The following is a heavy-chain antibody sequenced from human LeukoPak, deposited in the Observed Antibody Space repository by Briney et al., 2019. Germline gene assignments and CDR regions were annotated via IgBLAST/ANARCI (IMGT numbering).Heavy chain of an antibody. Sequence: ASVKVSCKASGYTFTSYYMHWVRQAPGQGLEWMGIINPSGGSTSYAQKFQGRVTMTRDTSTSTVYMELSSLRSEDTAVYYCARTIGYSYGFQSVLDYWGQGTLATVSS. CDR3: ARTIGYSYGFQSVLDY. CDR2: INPSGGST. V-gene: IGHV1-46*01. CDR1: GYTFTSYY. D-gene: IGHD5-18*01. J-gene: IGHJ4*02.